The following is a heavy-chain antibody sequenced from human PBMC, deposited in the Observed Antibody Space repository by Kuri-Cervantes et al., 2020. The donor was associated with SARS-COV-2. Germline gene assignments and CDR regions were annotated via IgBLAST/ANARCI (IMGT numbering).Heavy chain of an antibody. V-gene: IGHV4-30-4*01. CDR2: IYFSGTT. Sequence: SETLSLSCTVSGASLSSADFYWSWIRQPPGKGLEWIGYIYFSGTTYYNPSLQSRVTISVDTSKNQFSLKLTSVTFADTAVYCCVSTETGHTNWFDPWGQATLVTVSS. CDR1: GASLSSADFY. J-gene: IGHJ5*02. D-gene: IGHD1-1*01. CDR3: VSTETGHTNWFDP.